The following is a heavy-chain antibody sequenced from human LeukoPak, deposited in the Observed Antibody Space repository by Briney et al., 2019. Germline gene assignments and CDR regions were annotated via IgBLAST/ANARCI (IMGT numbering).Heavy chain of an antibody. J-gene: IGHJ4*02. CDR2: IYYSGST. D-gene: IGHD6-19*01. CDR3: ARAGYSSGWYNY. Sequence: SETLSLTCTVSGGSISSFYWSWIRQPPGKGLEWIGYIYYSGSTNYNPSLKSRVTISVDTSKNQFSLKLSSVTAADTAVYYCARAGYSSGWYNYWGQGTLVTVSS. CDR1: GGSISSFY. V-gene: IGHV4-59*01.